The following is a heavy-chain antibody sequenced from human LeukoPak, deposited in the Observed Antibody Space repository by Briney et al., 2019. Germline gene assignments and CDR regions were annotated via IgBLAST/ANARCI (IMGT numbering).Heavy chain of an antibody. CDR3: ARDSTPIVVVVAATYYYGMDV. Sequence: GASVKVSCKASGYTFTSYAMHWVRQAPGQRLEWMGWINAGNGNTKYSQKFQGRVTITRDTSASTAYMELSSLRSEDTAVYYCARDSTPIVVVVAATYYYGMDVWGKGTTVTVSS. V-gene: IGHV1-3*01. D-gene: IGHD2-15*01. CDR1: GYTFTSYA. J-gene: IGHJ6*04. CDR2: INAGNGNT.